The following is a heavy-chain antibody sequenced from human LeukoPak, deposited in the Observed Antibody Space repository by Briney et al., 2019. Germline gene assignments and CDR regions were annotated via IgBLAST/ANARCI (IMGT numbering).Heavy chain of an antibody. V-gene: IGHV1-18*01. J-gene: IGHJ4*02. CDR2: IDPYNGHT. D-gene: IGHD3-9*01. CDR3: ASLGGIYYDILTGYYTDDY. Sequence: ASVKVSCKASGYIFRKYAITWVRQAPGQGLEWMGWIDPYNGHTNRAQNFQGRVTMSTDTLTNTADMELTRLRSDDTAVYYCASLGGIYYDILTGYYTDDYWGQGTLVTVSS. CDR1: GYIFRKYA.